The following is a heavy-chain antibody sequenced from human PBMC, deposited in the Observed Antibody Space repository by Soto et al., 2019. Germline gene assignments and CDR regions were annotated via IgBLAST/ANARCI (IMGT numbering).Heavy chain of an antibody. Sequence: ASVKVSCKASGYTFSDFDINWLRQAAGQGPEWMGWMNAKSGDTFSAQRLQGKFNMTWDTSLSTAYMEVGSLTSDDAAIYYCARGNPFNYAGFDVWGQGTTVTVS. V-gene: IGHV1-8*01. D-gene: IGHD3-16*01. J-gene: IGHJ6*02. CDR1: GYTFSDFD. CDR3: ARGNPFNYAGFDV. CDR2: MNAKSGDT.